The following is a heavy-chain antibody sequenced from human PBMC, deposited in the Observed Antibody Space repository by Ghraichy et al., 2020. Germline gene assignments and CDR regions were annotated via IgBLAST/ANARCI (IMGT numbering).Heavy chain of an antibody. CDR2: INHSGSA. CDR1: GGSFSGYY. J-gene: IGHJ2*01. V-gene: IGHV4-34*01. CDR3: ARRRYFDL. Sequence: SQTLSLTCAVYGGSFSGYYWSWIRQPPGKGLEWIGEINHSGSANYNPSLKSRVTISVDTSKNQFSLKLSSVTAADTAVYYCARRRYFDLWGRGSLVTVSS.